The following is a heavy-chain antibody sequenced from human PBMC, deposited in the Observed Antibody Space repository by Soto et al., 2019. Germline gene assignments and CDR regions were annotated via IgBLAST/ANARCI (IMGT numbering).Heavy chain of an antibody. CDR3: ARREGVHIAAASWYYGMDV. V-gene: IGHV5-51*01. CDR2: IYPGDSDT. D-gene: IGHD6-13*01. CDR1: GYSFTSYW. Sequence: PGESLKISCKGSGYSFTSYWIGWVRQMPGKGLEWMGIIYPGDSDTRYSPSFQGQVTISADKSISTAYLQWSSLKASDTAMYYCARREGVHIAAASWYYGMDVWGQGTTVTVSS. J-gene: IGHJ6*02.